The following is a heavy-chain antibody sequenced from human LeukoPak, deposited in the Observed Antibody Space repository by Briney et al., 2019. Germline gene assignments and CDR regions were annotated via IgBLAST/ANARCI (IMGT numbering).Heavy chain of an antibody. CDR3: ARVLGSGYYYTGLDY. D-gene: IGHD3-22*01. J-gene: IGHJ4*02. V-gene: IGHV3-21*01. CDR1: GFTINRYN. Sequence: PAGTLSLSCAASGFTINRYNMNWVRRAPGKGLEWVSSISTSSSYIYYADSVRGRFTISRDNAKKSLYLQMTSLRAEDTAVYYCARVLGSGYYYTGLDYWGQGTLVTVSS. CDR2: ISTSSSYI.